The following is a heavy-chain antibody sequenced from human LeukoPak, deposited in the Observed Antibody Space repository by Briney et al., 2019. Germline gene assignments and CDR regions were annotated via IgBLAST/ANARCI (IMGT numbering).Heavy chain of an antibody. V-gene: IGHV1-8*01. CDR2: MNPNSGNT. CDR3: ARGRGSGHKENWFDP. J-gene: IGHJ5*02. CDR1: GYTFTPYD. Sequence: ASVKVSCKASGYTFTPYDINWVRQATGQGLEWMGWMNPNSGNTGYTQKFQGRVTMTRNTSISTAYMELSSLRPEDTAVYYCARGRGSGHKENWFDPWGQGTLVTVSS. D-gene: IGHD6-19*01.